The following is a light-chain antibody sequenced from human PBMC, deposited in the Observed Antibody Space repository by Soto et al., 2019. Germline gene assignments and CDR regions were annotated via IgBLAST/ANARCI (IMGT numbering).Light chain of an antibody. CDR2: WAS. J-gene: IGKJ4*01. Sequence: DIVMSQSPDSLAVSLGERATINCKSSPSVLSNSNTKKSIAWYQQKPGQPPGLLIYWASTRESGVPDRFSGSGSGTDFSLTVSDLQAEDVAIAYCHQYLISPRTIGGGTKEDSK. CDR3: HQYLISPRT. V-gene: IGKV4-1*01. CDR1: PSVLSNSNTKKS.